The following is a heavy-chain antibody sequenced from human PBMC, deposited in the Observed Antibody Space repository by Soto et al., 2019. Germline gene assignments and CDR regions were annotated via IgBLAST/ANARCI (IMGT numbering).Heavy chain of an antibody. CDR2: IWYDGSNK. V-gene: IGHV3-33*01. CDR3: ARDPSEGPYAFDI. CDR1: GFTFSSYG. J-gene: IGHJ3*02. Sequence: GGSLRLSCAASGFTFSSYGMHWVRQAPGKGLEWVAVIWYDGSNKYYADSVKGRFTISRDNSKNTLYLQMNSLRAEDTAVYYCARDPSEGPYAFDIWGQGTRVTVSS.